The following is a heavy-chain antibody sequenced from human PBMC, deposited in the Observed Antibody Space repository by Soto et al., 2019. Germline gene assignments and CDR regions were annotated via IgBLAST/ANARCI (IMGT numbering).Heavy chain of an antibody. D-gene: IGHD1-26*01. V-gene: IGHV1-69*02. Sequence: QVQLVQSGAEVKKPGSSVKVSCKASGGTFSSYTISWVGQAPGQGLEWMGRIIPILGIANYAQKFQGRVTITADKSTSTAYMELSSLRAEDTAVYYCARPAPWDDAFDIWGQGTMVTVSS. CDR3: ARPAPWDDAFDI. CDR1: GGTFSSYT. J-gene: IGHJ3*02. CDR2: IIPILGIA.